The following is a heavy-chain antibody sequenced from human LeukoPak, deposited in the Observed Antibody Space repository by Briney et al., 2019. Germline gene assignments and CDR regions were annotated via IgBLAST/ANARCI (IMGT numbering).Heavy chain of an antibody. V-gene: IGHV3-23*01. Sequence: GGSLRLSCAASGFTFSSYAMSWVRQAPGKGLEWVSAISGSGDSSYYADSVKGRITISRDNSKNTLYLRMNSLRAEDTAVYYCAKGDRFGTTGTMDVWGQGTTVTVSS. CDR1: GFTFSSYA. CDR2: ISGSGDSS. D-gene: IGHD1-1*01. CDR3: AKGDRFGTTGTMDV. J-gene: IGHJ6*02.